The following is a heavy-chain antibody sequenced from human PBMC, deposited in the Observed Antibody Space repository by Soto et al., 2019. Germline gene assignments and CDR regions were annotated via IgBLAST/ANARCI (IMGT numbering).Heavy chain of an antibody. CDR3: ARALGYWSGGSCYLYYFDY. J-gene: IGHJ4*02. Sequence: QVQLVQSGAEVKKPGASVKVSCEASGYTFTSYGISWVRQAPGQGLEWMGWISPYNGNTNYAQKLQGRVTMTTDTSTRTAYMELRSLRSDDTAVYYCARALGYWSGGSCYLYYFDYWGQGTLVTVSS. V-gene: IGHV1-18*01. CDR2: ISPYNGNT. CDR1: GYTFTSYG. D-gene: IGHD2-15*01.